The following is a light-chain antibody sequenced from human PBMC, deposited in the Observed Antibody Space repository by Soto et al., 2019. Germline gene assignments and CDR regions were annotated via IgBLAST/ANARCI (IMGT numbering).Light chain of an antibody. CDR2: DAS. J-gene: IGKJ1*01. V-gene: IGKV1-5*01. Sequence: DLQMTQSPSTLSASVGDRVTITCRASQSISSWLAWYQQKPGKAPNLLIYDASSLESGVPSRFSGSGSGTEFTLTISSLHPGDFATDYCQQYNSYWTFGQGTKVDI. CDR3: QQYNSYWT. CDR1: QSISSW.